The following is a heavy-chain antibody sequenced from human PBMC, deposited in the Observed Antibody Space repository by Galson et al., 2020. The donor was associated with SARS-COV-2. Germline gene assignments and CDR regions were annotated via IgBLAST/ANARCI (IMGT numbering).Heavy chain of an antibody. Sequence: SVQVSCKASGGTFSSYAISWVRQPPGQGLEWMGGIIPIFGTANYAQKFQDRVTITADESTSTAYMELSSLRSEDTAGYYCARDQSLTYYDSWTGPNCGMDVWGQGTTVTVAS. CDR2: IIPIFGTA. CDR3: ARDQSLTYYDSWTGPNCGMDV. V-gene: IGHV1-69*13. CDR1: GGTFSSYA. J-gene: IGHJ6*02. D-gene: IGHD3-9*01.